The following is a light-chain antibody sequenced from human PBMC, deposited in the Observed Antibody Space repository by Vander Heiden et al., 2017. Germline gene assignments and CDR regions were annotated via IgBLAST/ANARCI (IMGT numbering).Light chain of an antibody. V-gene: IGLV8-61*01. CDR1: PGSVPTTYY. Sequence: QTVVTQEPSFSVSPGGTVTLTFALSPGSVPTTYYPSWYQQTPGQAPRTLIYSTNTRSSGVPDRFSGSILGNKAALTITGAQADDESDYYCVLYMGSGLWVFGGGTKLTVL. J-gene: IGLJ3*02. CDR2: STN. CDR3: VLYMGSGLWV.